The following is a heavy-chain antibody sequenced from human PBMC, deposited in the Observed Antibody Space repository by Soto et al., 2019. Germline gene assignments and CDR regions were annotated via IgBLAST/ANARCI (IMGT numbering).Heavy chain of an antibody. J-gene: IGHJ4*02. V-gene: IGHV3-23*01. CDR1: GFAFSQYG. CDR2: IRSFDYRT. Sequence: PGGSLRLSCTASGFAFSQYGMSWVRQAPGKGLEWVSSIRSFDYRTNYADSVKGRFTISRDNSKSTLSLQMNSLRAEDTAVYYCAKDVESGWYEAFDYWGPGTLVTVFS. D-gene: IGHD6-19*01. CDR3: AKDVESGWYEAFDY.